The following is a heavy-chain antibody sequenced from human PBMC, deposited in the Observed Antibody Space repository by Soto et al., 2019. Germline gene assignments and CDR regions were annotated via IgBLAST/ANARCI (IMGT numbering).Heavy chain of an antibody. Sequence: QITLKESGPALVKPTQTLTLTCTFSGFSLDTRGVGVGWIRQPPGKALEWLALIYWDDDKRYSPSLKSRLTITKDPSKNQVVLTMTNMDPVDTATYYCAHKAVPYFYASGRSDWFDPWGQGTLVTVSS. CDR3: AHKAVPYFYASGRSDWFDP. J-gene: IGHJ5*02. CDR2: IYWDDDK. CDR1: GFSLDTRGVG. V-gene: IGHV2-5*02. D-gene: IGHD3-10*01.